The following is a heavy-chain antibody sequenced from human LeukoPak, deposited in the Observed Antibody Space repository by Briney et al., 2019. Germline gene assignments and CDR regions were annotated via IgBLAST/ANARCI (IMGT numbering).Heavy chain of an antibody. Sequence: GGSLRLSCAASGFTFSSYSMNWVRQAPGKGLEWVSYISSSSTIYYADSVKGRFTISRDNAKNSLYLQMNSLRAEDTAVYYCAAWTYSSTSVTYYWGQGTLVTVSS. CDR2: ISSSSTI. D-gene: IGHD6-13*01. V-gene: IGHV3-48*01. J-gene: IGHJ4*02. CDR1: GFTFSSYS. CDR3: AAWTYSSTSVTYY.